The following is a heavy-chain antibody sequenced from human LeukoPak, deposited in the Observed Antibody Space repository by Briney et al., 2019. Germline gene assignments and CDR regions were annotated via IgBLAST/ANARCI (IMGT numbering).Heavy chain of an antibody. CDR2: IHYSGST. J-gene: IGHJ3*02. V-gene: IGHV4-59*01. Sequence: SETLSLTCTVSGGSISSYYWSWIRQPPGKGLEWIGYIHYSGSTNYNPSLKSRVTISVDTSKSQFSLKLSSVTAADTAVYYCARGTPGGDAFDIWGQGTMVTVSS. CDR3: ARGTPGGDAFDI. CDR1: GGSISSYY. D-gene: IGHD3-16*01.